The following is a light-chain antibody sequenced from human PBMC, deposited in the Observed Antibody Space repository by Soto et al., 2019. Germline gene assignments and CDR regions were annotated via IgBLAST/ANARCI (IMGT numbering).Light chain of an antibody. V-gene: IGLV2-8*01. CDR3: SSYAGSNNWV. CDR2: EVN. Sequence: SVLTQPPSASGSPGQSVTISCTGTSSDVGDYNYVSWYQQHPGKAPKLMIYEVNKRPSGVPDRFSGSKSGNTASLTVSGLQAEDESDYYCSSYAGSNNWVFGGGTKLTVL. J-gene: IGLJ3*02. CDR1: SSDVGDYNY.